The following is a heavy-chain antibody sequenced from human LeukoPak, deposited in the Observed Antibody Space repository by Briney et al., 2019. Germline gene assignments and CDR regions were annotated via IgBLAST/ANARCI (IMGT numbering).Heavy chain of an antibody. D-gene: IGHD2-15*01. Sequence: ASVKVSCKASGYTFTSYGISWVRQAPGKGLEWMGGFDPEDGETIYAQKFQGRVTMTEDTSTDTAYMELSSLRSEDTAVYYCATDPPPAHYYYYGMDVWGQGTTVTVSS. CDR2: FDPEDGET. CDR3: ATDPPPAHYYYYGMDV. CDR1: GYTFTSYG. J-gene: IGHJ6*02. V-gene: IGHV1-24*01.